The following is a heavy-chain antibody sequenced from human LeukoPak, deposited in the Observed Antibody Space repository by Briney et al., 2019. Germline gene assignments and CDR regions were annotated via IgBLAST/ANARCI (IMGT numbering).Heavy chain of an antibody. CDR1: GGSISSGGYY. Sequence: SETLSLTCTVSGGSISSGGYYWSWIRQHPGKGLEWIGYIYYSGSTYYNPSLNSRVTISVYTSKNQFSLKLRSVTAVDTVGCFCEREGRKRIDYWGQGTLVTVSS. J-gene: IGHJ4*02. CDR3: EREGRKRIDY. V-gene: IGHV4-31*03. CDR2: IYYSGST.